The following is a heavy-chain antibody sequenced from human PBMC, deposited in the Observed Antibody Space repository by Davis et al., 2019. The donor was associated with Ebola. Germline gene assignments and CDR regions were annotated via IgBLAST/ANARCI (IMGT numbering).Heavy chain of an antibody. J-gene: IGHJ4*02. CDR2: IWYDGSNK. CDR3: ATANRAISGY. V-gene: IGHV3-33*08. CDR1: GFTFSDYY. Sequence: GESLKISCAASGFTFSDYYMSWIRQAPGKGLEWVAVIWYDGSNKYYADSVKGRFTISRDNSKNTLYLQMNSLRAEDTAVYYCATANRAISGYGGQGTLVSVSS. D-gene: IGHD2-2*02.